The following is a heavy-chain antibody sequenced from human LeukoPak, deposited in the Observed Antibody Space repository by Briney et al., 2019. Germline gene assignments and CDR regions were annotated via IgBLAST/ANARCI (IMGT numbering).Heavy chain of an antibody. V-gene: IGHV4-4*07. J-gene: IGHJ3*02. CDR3: ATNAGRVAAGAFDI. CDR1: GGSMNYYY. Sequence: SETLSLTCTVSGGSMNYYYWNWLRQPAGKGREWIGRIYTSGSTNYSPSLKSRVSMSVDRSKNQFSLRLTSVTAADTAIYYCATNAGRVAAGAFDIWGQGTMVTVST. CDR2: IYTSGST. D-gene: IGHD6-19*01.